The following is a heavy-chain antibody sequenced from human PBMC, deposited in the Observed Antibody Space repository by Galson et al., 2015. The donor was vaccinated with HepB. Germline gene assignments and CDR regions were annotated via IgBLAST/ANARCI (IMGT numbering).Heavy chain of an antibody. V-gene: IGHV3-30*04. D-gene: IGHD4-17*01. CDR1: GFTFSSYA. CDR2: ISYDGSNK. CDR3: ARDLYGDSYSFDY. J-gene: IGHJ4*02. Sequence: LRLSCAASGFTFSSYAMHWVRQAPGKGLEWVAVISYDGSNKYYADSVKGRFTISRDNSKNTLYLQMNSLRAEDTAVYYCARDLYGDSYSFDYWGQGTLVTVSS.